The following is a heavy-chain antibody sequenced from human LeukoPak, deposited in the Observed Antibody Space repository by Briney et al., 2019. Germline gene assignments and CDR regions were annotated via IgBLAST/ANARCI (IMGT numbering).Heavy chain of an antibody. CDR1: GFTFSSYN. Sequence: PGGSLRLSCAASGFTFSSYNMNWVRQAPGKGLEWVSSISSSSSYIYYADSVKGRFTISRHNAKNSLYLQMNSLRAEDTAVYYCARCKILWFGELSGALDYWGQGTLVTVSS. J-gene: IGHJ4*02. V-gene: IGHV3-21*01. D-gene: IGHD3-10*01. CDR3: ARCKILWFGELSGALDY. CDR2: ISSSSSYI.